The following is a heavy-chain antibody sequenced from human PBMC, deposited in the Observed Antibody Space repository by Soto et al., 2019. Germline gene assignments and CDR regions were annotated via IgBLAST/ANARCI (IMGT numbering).Heavy chain of an antibody. V-gene: IGHV3-74*01. D-gene: IGHD2-2*01. CDR2: INGDGRST. Sequence: QPGGSLRLSCAASGFISRSYWMHWVRQVPGKGLVWVSRINGDGRSTSYADSVKGRFTISRDNAENTLYLQMNSLRADDTAVYYCARAQYLADDAFDIWGQGAMVTVSS. CDR1: GFISRSYW. J-gene: IGHJ3*02. CDR3: ARAQYLADDAFDI.